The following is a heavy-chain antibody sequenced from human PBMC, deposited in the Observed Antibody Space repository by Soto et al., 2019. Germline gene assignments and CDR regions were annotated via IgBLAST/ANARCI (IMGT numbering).Heavy chain of an antibody. V-gene: IGHV3-30*03. J-gene: IGHJ6*02. CDR3: AGDILTGYYRLDYYYGMDV. D-gene: IGHD3-9*01. Sequence: GGSLRLSCAASGFTFSSYGMHWVRQAPGKGLEWVAVISYDGSNKYYADSVKGRFTISRDNSKNTLYLQMNSLRAEDTAVYYCAGDILTGYYRLDYYYGMDVWGQGTTVTVSS. CDR2: ISYDGSNK. CDR1: GFTFSSYG.